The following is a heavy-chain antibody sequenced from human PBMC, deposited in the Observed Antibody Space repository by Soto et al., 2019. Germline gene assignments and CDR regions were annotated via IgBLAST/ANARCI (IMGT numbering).Heavy chain of an antibody. D-gene: IGHD3-3*01. V-gene: IGHV1-2*04. J-gene: IGHJ6*02. CDR2: INPNSGST. CDR3: ARVSDFWSGNAVGGMDV. CDR1: GYTFTNFG. Sequence: ASVKVSCKASGYTFTNFGISWVRQAPGQGHEWMGWINPNSGSTNYAQKFQGWVTMTRDTSISTAYMELSRLRSDDTAVYYCARVSDFWSGNAVGGMDVWGQGTTVTVSS.